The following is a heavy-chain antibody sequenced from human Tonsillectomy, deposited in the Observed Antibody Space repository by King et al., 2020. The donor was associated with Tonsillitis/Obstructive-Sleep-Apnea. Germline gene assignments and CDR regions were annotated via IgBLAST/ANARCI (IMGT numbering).Heavy chain of an antibody. Sequence: TLKESGPVLVKPTETITLTCTVSGFSLSDARMGVRWIRQPPGKALEWLAHIFSNDEKSYSTSLKSRLTVSRDTSKSQVVLTMTNMDPVDTATYYCARMANILTGYYNEGFDYWGQGILVTVSS. CDR2: IFSNDEK. D-gene: IGHD3-9*01. V-gene: IGHV2-26*01. CDR3: ARMANILTGYYNEGFDY. J-gene: IGHJ4*02. CDR1: GFSLSDARMG.